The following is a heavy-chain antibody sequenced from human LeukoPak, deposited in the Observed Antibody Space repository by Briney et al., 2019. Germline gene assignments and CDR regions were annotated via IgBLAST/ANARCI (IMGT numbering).Heavy chain of an antibody. J-gene: IGHJ6*03. Sequence: SETLSLTCTVSGGSISSYYWSWIRQPPGKGLEWIGYIYYSGSTNYNPSLKSRVTISVDTSKNQFSLKLSSVTAADTAVYYCARAFKYYYGSGSYYYYYYMDVWGKGTTVTVSS. V-gene: IGHV4-59*08. CDR2: IYYSGST. CDR1: GGSISSYY. CDR3: ARAFKYYYGSGSYYYYYYMDV. D-gene: IGHD3-10*01.